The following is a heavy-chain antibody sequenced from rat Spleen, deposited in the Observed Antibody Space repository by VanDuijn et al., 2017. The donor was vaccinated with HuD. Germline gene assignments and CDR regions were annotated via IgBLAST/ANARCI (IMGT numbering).Heavy chain of an antibody. J-gene: IGHJ1*01. CDR3: VRLLGAPDWYFDF. V-gene: IGHV5-25*01. D-gene: IGHD5-1*01. CDR1: GFTFSNYY. Sequence: EVQLVESDGGLVQPGRSLKLSCAVSGFTFSNYYMAWVRQAPTKGLEWVASINTGGVNTYYRGSVKGRFTISRDNAKSTLYLQMDSLRSEDTATYYCVRLLGAPDWYFDFWGPGTMVTVSS. CDR2: INTGGVNT.